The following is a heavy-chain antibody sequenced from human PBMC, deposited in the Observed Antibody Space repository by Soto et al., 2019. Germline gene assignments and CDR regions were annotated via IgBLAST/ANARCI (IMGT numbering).Heavy chain of an antibody. CDR3: ARPGQPRGAASWFDP. V-gene: IGHV5-51*01. D-gene: IGHD1-26*01. Sequence: GESLKISCKGSGYSFTSYWIGWVRQMPGKGLEWMGIIYPGDSDTRYSPSFQGQVTISADKSISTAYLQWSSRKASDTAMYYCARPGQPRGAASWFDPWGQGTLVTVSS. CDR1: GYSFTSYW. J-gene: IGHJ5*02. CDR2: IYPGDSDT.